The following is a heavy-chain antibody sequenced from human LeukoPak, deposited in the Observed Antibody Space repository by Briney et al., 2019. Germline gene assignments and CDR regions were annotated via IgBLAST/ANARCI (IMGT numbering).Heavy chain of an antibody. Sequence: GGSLRLSCAASGFTFSSYAMHWVRQAPGKGLEWVAVISYDGSNKYYADSVKGRFTISRDNSKNTLYLQVNSLRAEDTAVYYCARSNQLLKYYYYGMDVWGQGTTVTVS. CDR2: ISYDGSNK. V-gene: IGHV3-30-3*01. CDR3: ARSNQLLKYYYYGMDV. J-gene: IGHJ6*02. CDR1: GFTFSSYA. D-gene: IGHD2-2*01.